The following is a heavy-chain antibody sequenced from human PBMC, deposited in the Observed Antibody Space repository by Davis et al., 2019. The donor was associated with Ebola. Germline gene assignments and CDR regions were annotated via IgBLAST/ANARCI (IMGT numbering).Heavy chain of an antibody. D-gene: IGHD6-6*01. J-gene: IGHJ4*02. CDR1: GFTFSSYS. CDR3: ASSSIAARQGY. V-gene: IGHV3-21*01. Sequence: GGSLRLSCAASGFTFSSYSMNWVRQAPGKGLEWVSSISSSSSYIYYADSVKGRFTISRDNAKNSLYLQMNSLRAEDTAVYYCASSSIAARQGYWGQGTLVTVSS. CDR2: ISSSSSYI.